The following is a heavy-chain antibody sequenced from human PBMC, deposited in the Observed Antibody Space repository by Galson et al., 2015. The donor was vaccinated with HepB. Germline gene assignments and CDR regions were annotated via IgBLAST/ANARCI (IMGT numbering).Heavy chain of an antibody. CDR1: GFTFSSYA. Sequence: SLRLSCAASGFTFSSYAMHWVRQAPGKGLEWVAVISYDGSNKYYADSVKGRFTISRDNSKNTLYLQMNSLRAEDTAVYYCARELAPYSSSWHYFDYWGQGTPVTVSS. V-gene: IGHV3-30-3*01. J-gene: IGHJ4*02. CDR3: ARELAPYSSSWHYFDY. D-gene: IGHD6-13*01. CDR2: ISYDGSNK.